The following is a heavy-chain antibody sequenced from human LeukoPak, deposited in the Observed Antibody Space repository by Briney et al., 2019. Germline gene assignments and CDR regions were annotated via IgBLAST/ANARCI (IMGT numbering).Heavy chain of an antibody. D-gene: IGHD2-15*01. Sequence: QPGGSLRLSCAASGFTFDDYAMHWVRQAPGKGLEWVSSISERGTTYYADSVKGRFTISRDSSRNTLYLQMSSLTAEDTAVYYCAKRPHFIVATQWAQGTLVSVS. CDR3: AKRPHFIVATQ. CDR2: ISERGTT. CDR1: GFTFDDYA. J-gene: IGHJ4*02. V-gene: IGHV3-23*01.